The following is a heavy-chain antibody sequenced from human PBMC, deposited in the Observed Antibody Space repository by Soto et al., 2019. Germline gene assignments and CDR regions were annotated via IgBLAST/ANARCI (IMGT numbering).Heavy chain of an antibody. CDR3: ARDFSGDNSDGDYRLTSDPTYAFDI. CDR1: GYTFTGYS. Sequence: QVQLVQSGAEVKKPGASVKVSCKASGYTFTGYSMHWVRQAPGQGLEWMGWINPNSGGTNYSQKFQGWVTMTRDTSISTDYMDLSRLRSDDTAVYYCARDFSGDNSDGDYRLTSDPTYAFDICGQGTLVTVAS. CDR2: INPNSGGT. J-gene: IGHJ3*02. V-gene: IGHV1-2*04. D-gene: IGHD4-17*01.